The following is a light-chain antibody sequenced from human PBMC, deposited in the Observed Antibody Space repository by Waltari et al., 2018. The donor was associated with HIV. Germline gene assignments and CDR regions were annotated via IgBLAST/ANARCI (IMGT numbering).Light chain of an antibody. Sequence: EIVLTQSPDTLSLSHGERATLSCRASQSVGTFLAWYQQKPGQAPRLRVYYASNRATGIPARFSGSGSGTDFTLTISRLEAEDFAVYYCQQRSSWPPSITFGQGTRLEIK. CDR3: QQRSSWPPSIT. CDR1: QSVGTF. V-gene: IGKV3-11*01. CDR2: YAS. J-gene: IGKJ5*01.